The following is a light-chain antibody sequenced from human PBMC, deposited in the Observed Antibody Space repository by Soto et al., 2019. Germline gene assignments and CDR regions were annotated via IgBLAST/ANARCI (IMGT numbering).Light chain of an antibody. CDR1: SSDVGFYNY. J-gene: IGLJ1*01. Sequence: QSALTQPASVSGSPGQSIAIFCTGSSSDVGFYNYVSWYQQHPGEVPKLIIFEVSNRPSGVSNRFSGSKSGNTASLTISGLQAEDEAAYYCSSYTTSSTRVFGTGTKLTVL. V-gene: IGLV2-14*01. CDR2: EVS. CDR3: SSYTTSSTRV.